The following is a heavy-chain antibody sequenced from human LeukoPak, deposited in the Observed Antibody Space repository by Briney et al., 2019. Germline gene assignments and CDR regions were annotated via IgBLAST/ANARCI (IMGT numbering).Heavy chain of an antibody. CDR2: IYPGGSDT. CDR3: ARRVAGSYHDAFDI. V-gene: IGHV5-51*01. Sequence: GESLKISCAGSGYSFTSYWIGWVRRMPGKGLEWMGIIYPGGSDTRYSPSFQGQVTISADKSISTAYLQWSSLRASDTAMYYCARRVAGSYHDAFDIWGQGTMVTVSS. J-gene: IGHJ3*02. D-gene: IGHD1-26*01. CDR1: GYSFTSYW.